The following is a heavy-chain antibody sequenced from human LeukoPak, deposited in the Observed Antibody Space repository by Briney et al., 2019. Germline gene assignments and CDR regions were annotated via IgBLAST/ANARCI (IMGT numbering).Heavy chain of an antibody. V-gene: IGHV3-33*01. CDR3: ARLLGSYFDY. CDR2: IWYDGSKK. Sequence: QAGGSLRLSCAASGFTFSSNGMLWARQAPGKGLEWVAVIWYDGSKKYYADSAKGRFTISRDSSKNTLYLQMSSLRAEDTAVYYRARLLGSYFDYWGQGTLVTVSS. D-gene: IGHD7-27*01. CDR1: GFTFSSNG. J-gene: IGHJ4*02.